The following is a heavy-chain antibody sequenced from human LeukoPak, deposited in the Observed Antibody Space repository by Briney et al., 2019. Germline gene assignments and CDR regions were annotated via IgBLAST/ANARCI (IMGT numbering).Heavy chain of an antibody. Sequence: PSETLSLTCTVSGGSISSGGYYWSWIRQHPGKGLEWIGYIYYSGSTYYNPSLKSRVTISVDTPKNQFSLKLSSVTAADTAVYFCARRRVVVASTDGASGAFDIWGQGTMVTVS. D-gene: IGHD2-15*01. J-gene: IGHJ3*02. CDR1: GGSISSGGYY. CDR3: ARRRVVVASTDGASGAFDI. V-gene: IGHV4-31*03. CDR2: IYYSGST.